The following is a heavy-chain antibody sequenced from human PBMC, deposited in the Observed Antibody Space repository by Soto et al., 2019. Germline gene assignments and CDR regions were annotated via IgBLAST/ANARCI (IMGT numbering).Heavy chain of an antibody. CDR2: INHTGNT. V-gene: IGHV4-34*01. J-gene: IGHJ4*02. CDR1: GGSFSGNY. D-gene: IGHD5-12*01. CDR3: AARLHSGYDSGGYY. Sequence: QVQLQQWGAGLLKPSETLSLTCAVYGGSFSGNYWSWIRQPPGKGLEWIGEINHTGNTIHNPSLKSRVTISVDTSKNQFSLKLSSVTAADTAVYYCAARLHSGYDSGGYYWGQGSLVTVSS.